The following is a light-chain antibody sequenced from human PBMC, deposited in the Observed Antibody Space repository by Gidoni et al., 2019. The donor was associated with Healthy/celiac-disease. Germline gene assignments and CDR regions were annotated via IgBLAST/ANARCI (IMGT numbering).Light chain of an antibody. V-gene: IGKV3-15*01. J-gene: IGKJ1*01. CDR2: GAS. CDR1: QSVSSN. CDR3: QQYNNWLWT. Sequence: EIVMTQSPATLSVSPGERATLSCRASQSVSSNLAWYQKKPGQSPRLLIYGASTRATGIPARFSGRGSGTEFPLTISRLQYEYVAVYYCQQYNNWLWTFGQGTKVEIK.